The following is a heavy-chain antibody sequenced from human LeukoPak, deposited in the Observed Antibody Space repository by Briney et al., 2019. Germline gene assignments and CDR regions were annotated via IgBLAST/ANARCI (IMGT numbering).Heavy chain of an antibody. Sequence: GGSLRLSCAASGFTFSSYWMSWVRQAPGKGLEWVANIKQDGSEKYYVDSVRGRFTISRDNAKNSLYLQMNSLRAEDTAVYYCARDLDDFWSGYYPIFDYWGQGTLVTVSS. J-gene: IGHJ4*02. CDR1: GFTFSSYW. CDR2: IKQDGSEK. D-gene: IGHD3-3*01. CDR3: ARDLDDFWSGYYPIFDY. V-gene: IGHV3-7*01.